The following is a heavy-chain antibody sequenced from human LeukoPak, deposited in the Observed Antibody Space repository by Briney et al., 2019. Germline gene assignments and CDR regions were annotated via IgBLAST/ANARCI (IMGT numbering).Heavy chain of an antibody. CDR1: GGSVSSSSYY. V-gene: IGHV4-39*01. CDR2: IYYTDNT. CDR3: ARSHLSDYGDYKVYYGMDV. Sequence: SETLSLTCSVSGGSVSSSSYYWAWLRQPPGKGLEWIGSIYYTDNTHYNPSLKNRVSISVGMSKNQFSLRLSSKTAADTAVYFCARSHLSDYGDYKVYYGMDVWGQGTTVTVSS. D-gene: IGHD4-17*01. J-gene: IGHJ6*02.